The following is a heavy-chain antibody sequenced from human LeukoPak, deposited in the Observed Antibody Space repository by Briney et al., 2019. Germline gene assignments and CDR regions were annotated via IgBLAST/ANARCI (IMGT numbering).Heavy chain of an antibody. J-gene: IGHJ6*03. V-gene: IGHV1-58*02. Sequence: TSVKVSCKAPGFTFTSSAMQWVRQARGQRLEWIGWIVVGSGNTNYAQKFQERVTITRDMSTSTAYMELSSLRSEDTAVYYCAADFWSGYYGGGYYYYYMDVWGKGTTVTVSS. CDR1: GFTFTSSA. CDR3: AADFWSGYYGGGYYYYYMDV. D-gene: IGHD3-3*01. CDR2: IVVGSGNT.